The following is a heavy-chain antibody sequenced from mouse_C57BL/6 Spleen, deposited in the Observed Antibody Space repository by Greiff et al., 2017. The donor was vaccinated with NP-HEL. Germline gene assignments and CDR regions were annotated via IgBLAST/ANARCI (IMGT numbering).Heavy chain of an antibody. CDR3: AVFTTVMDYAMDY. CDR2: IDPANGNT. V-gene: IGHV14-3*01. Sequence: EVQLQESVAELVRPGASVKLSCTASGFNIKNTYMHWVKQRPEQGLEWIGRIDPANGNTKYAPKFQGKATITADTSSNTAYLQLSSLTSEDTAIYYCAVFTTVMDYAMDYWGQGTSVTVSS. CDR1: GFNIKNTY. D-gene: IGHD1-1*01. J-gene: IGHJ4*01.